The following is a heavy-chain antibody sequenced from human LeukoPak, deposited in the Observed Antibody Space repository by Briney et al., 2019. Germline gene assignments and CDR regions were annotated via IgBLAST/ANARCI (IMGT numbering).Heavy chain of an antibody. CDR2: ISGSGGST. V-gene: IGHV3-23*01. CDR1: GFTFTSYA. CDR3: AKNGEVLSWFDP. Sequence: SGGSLRLSCAASGFTFTSYAMSWVRQAPGKGLEWVSTISGSGGSTYYADSVKGRFTISRDNSKNTLCLQMNSLRAEDTAVYSCAKNGEVLSWFDPWGQGTLVTVSS. J-gene: IGHJ5*02. D-gene: IGHD3-10*01.